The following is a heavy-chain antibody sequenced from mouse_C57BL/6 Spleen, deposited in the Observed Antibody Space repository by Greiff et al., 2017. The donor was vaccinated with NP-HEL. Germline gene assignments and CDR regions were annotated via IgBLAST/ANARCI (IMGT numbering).Heavy chain of an antibody. V-gene: IGHV3-6*01. Sequence: EVQLQQSGPGLVKPSQSLSLTCSVTGYSITSGYYWNWIRQFPGNKLEWMGYISYDGSNNYNPSLKNRISITRDTSKNQFFLKLNSVTTEDTATYYCARGEEDYWGQGTSVTVSS. CDR1: GYSITSGYY. CDR3: ARGEEDY. J-gene: IGHJ4*01. CDR2: ISYDGSN.